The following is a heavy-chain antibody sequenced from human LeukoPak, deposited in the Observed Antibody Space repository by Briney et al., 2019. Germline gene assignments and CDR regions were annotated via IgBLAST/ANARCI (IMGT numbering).Heavy chain of an antibody. D-gene: IGHD6-13*01. CDR3: TRAWSRSSSWYDY. V-gene: IGHV3-7*01. CDR1: GFTFKNYW. J-gene: IGHJ4*02. CDR2: IKQDGSEK. Sequence: GGSLRLSCAASGFTFKNYWLGWVRQTPGKCLAWVANIKQDGSEKYYVDSVKGRFTISRDNAKNSLLLQMDSLRAEDTAVYYCTRAWSRSSSWYDYWGQGTLVTVSS.